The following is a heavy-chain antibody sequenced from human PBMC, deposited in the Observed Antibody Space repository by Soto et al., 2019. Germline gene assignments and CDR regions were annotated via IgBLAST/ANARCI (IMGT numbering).Heavy chain of an antibody. V-gene: IGHV1-46*01. CDR3: ARGTGWDSRLIDY. J-gene: IGHJ4*02. Sequence: GASVKVSCKASGYTFTSYQMRWVRQAPGQGPEWMGVINPSGGSTIYTQKFQGRLTMTRDTSTSTVYMGLSRLGSEDTAVYYCARGTGWDSRLIDYWGQGTLVTVSS. CDR2: INPSGGST. CDR1: GYTFTSYQ. D-gene: IGHD1-26*01.